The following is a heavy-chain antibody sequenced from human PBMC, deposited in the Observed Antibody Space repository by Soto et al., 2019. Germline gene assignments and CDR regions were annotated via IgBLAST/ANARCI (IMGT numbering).Heavy chain of an antibody. CDR2: IYWDDDK. J-gene: IGHJ4*02. CDR1: GFSLSTGGVG. D-gene: IGHD6-19*01. Sequence: QITLKESGPTLVKPTQTLTLICTFSGFSLSTGGVGVGWIRQPPGKVLGWLALIYWDDDKRYSPSLERRLTITKDTSKNQVVLTMTNMDPVDTATYYCAHRLYSSAWPWDSGVFDYWGQGTLVTVSS. V-gene: IGHV2-5*02. CDR3: AHRLYSSAWPWDSGVFDY.